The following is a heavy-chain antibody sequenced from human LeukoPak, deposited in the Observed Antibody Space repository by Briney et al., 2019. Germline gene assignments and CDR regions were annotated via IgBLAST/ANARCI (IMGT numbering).Heavy chain of an antibody. Sequence: GASVKVSCKASGYTFTGYYIHWVRQAPGQGLEWMGWINPNSGGTNYAQKFQGRVTMTRDTSISTAYMELSRLRSDDTAVYYCARDYCGGDCYPEYYFDYWGQGTLVTVSS. J-gene: IGHJ4*02. CDR2: INPNSGGT. V-gene: IGHV1-2*02. CDR3: ARDYCGGDCYPEYYFDY. CDR1: GYTFTGYY. D-gene: IGHD2-21*02.